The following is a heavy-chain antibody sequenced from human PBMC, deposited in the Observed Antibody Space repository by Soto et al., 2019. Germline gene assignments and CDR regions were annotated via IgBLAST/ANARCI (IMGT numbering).Heavy chain of an antibody. CDR2: IYYSGST. Sequence: SETLSLTCTVSGGSISSSSYYWGWIRQPPGKGLEWIGGIYYSGSTYYNPSLKRRVTISVDTSKNQFSLKLSSVTAADTAVYYCARVHRGRAAMVNWFDPWGQGTLVTVSS. CDR1: GGSISSSSYY. J-gene: IGHJ5*02. CDR3: ARVHRGRAAMVNWFDP. V-gene: IGHV4-39*07. D-gene: IGHD5-18*01.